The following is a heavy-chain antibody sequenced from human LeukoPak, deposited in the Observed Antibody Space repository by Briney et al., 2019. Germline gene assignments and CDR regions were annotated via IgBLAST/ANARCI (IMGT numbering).Heavy chain of an antibody. CDR3: ARIYDSSAREPPDY. J-gene: IGHJ4*02. CDR2: ISAYNGNT. Sequence: ASVKVSCKASGYTFTSYGISWVRQAPGQGLEWMGWISAYNGNTNYAQKLQGRVTMTTDTSTSTAYMELRSLRSDGTAVYYCARIYDSSAREPPDYWGQGTLVTVSS. V-gene: IGHV1-18*01. CDR1: GYTFTSYG. D-gene: IGHD3-22*01.